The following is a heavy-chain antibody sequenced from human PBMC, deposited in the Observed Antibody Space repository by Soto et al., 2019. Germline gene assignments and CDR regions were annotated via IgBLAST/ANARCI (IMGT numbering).Heavy chain of an antibody. V-gene: IGHV1-46*03. CDR3: ASIQLWPPDAFDI. D-gene: IGHD5-18*01. CDR1: GYTFTSYY. J-gene: IGHJ3*02. CDR2: INPSGGST. Sequence: ASVKVSCKASGYTFTSYYMHWVRQAPGQGLEWMGIINPSGGSTSYAQKFQGRVTMTRDTSTSTAYMELSSLRSEDTAVYYCASIQLWPPDAFDIWGQGTTVTVSS.